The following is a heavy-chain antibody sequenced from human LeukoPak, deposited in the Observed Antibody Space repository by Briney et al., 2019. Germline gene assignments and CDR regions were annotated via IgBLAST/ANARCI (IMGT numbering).Heavy chain of an antibody. CDR2: IYPGDSDT. Sequence: GESLKISCKGSGYSFISYWIGWVRQMPGKGLEWMGIIYPGDSDTRYSPSFQGQVTISADKSISTAYLQWSSLKASDTAMYYCARRADSSGSTPWAFDIWGQGTMVTVSS. CDR3: ARRADSSGSTPWAFDI. V-gene: IGHV5-51*01. D-gene: IGHD3-22*01. CDR1: GYSFISYW. J-gene: IGHJ3*02.